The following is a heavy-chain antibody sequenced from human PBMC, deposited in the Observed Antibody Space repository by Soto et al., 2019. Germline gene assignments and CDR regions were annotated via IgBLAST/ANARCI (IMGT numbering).Heavy chain of an antibody. Sequence: GASVKVSCKASGGPFSSYTSSWVRQAPGQGLEWMGRIIPILGIANYAQKFQGRVTITADKSTSTAYMELSSLRSEDTAVYYCASYYYGSGSYTNWFDPWGQGTLVTVSS. J-gene: IGHJ5*02. CDR1: GGPFSSYT. D-gene: IGHD3-10*01. V-gene: IGHV1-69*02. CDR3: ASYYYGSGSYTNWFDP. CDR2: IIPILGIA.